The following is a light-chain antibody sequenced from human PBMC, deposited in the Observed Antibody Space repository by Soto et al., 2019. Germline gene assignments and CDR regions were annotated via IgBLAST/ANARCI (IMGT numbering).Light chain of an antibody. Sequence: DIQMTQSPFTLSASVGDTVTITCRASQSLNRWLAWYQQKPGKAPRLLMYKVSSLESGVPSRFSGYGSGTEFTLTITSLQPDDFATYYCQQYNDYPWTFGQGTKVEMK. CDR3: QQYNDYPWT. J-gene: IGKJ1*01. CDR1: QSLNRW. CDR2: KVS. V-gene: IGKV1-5*03.